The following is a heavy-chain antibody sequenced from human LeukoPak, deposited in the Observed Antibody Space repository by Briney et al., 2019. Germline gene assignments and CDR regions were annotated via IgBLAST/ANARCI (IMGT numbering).Heavy chain of an antibody. V-gene: IGHV1-2*02. CDR1: GYTFTGYY. CDR3: ARVWFGELHSIDYYYYGMDV. Sequence: ASVKVSCKASGYTFTGYYIHWVRQAPGQGLEWMGWVNPNSGGTNYAQKFQGRVTMTRDTSISTAYMELSRLRSDDTAVYYCARVWFGELHSIDYYYYGMDVWGQGTTVTVSS. D-gene: IGHD3-10*01. J-gene: IGHJ6*02. CDR2: VNPNSGGT.